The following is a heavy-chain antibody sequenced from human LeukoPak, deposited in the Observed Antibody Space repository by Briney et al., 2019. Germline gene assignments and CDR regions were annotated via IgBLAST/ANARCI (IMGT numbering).Heavy chain of an antibody. J-gene: IGHJ5*02. CDR3: AKASVAIPQYCNS. D-gene: IGHD2-2*02. CDR1: GGSINSSNW. V-gene: IGHV4-4*02. CDR2: IYHSGST. Sequence: SETLSLTCAVSGGSINSSNWWSWVRQPPGKGLEWIGEIYHSGSTKYNPSLKSRVTISVDKSKNQFSLKLSSVTAADTAVYYCAKASVAIPQYCNSWGQGTLVTVSS.